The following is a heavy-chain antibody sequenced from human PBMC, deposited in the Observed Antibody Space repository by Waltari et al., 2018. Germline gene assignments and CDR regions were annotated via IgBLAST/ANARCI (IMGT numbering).Heavy chain of an antibody. V-gene: IGHV3-53*01. J-gene: IGHJ4*02. D-gene: IGHD3-16*01. Sequence: EVQLVESGGGLIQTGGSLRLSCAASGFTVSSNYMSWVRQAPGKGLEWVSVIYSGGSTYYADSVKGRFTISRDNSKNTLYLQMNSLRAEDTAVYYCYTGGLHLGEFARYDYWGQGTLVTVSS. CDR2: IYSGGST. CDR1: GFTVSSNY. CDR3: YTGGLHLGEFARYDY.